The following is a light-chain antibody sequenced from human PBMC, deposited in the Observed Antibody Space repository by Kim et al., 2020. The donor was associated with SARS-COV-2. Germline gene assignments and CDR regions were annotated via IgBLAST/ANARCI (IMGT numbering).Light chain of an antibody. J-gene: IGLJ1*01. CDR1: NIGSKS. V-gene: IGLV3-21*04. CDR2: YDS. Sequence: SYELTQPPSVSVAPGKPARITCGGNNIGSKSVHWYQQKPGQAPVLVIYYDSDRPSGIPERFSGSNSGNTATLTISRVEAGDEADYYCQVWDSSSDHPGVFGTGTKVTVL. CDR3: QVWDSSSDHPGV.